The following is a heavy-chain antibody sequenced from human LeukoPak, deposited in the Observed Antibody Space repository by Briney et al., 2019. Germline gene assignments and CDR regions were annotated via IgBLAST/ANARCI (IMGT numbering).Heavy chain of an antibody. CDR3: AGGYCNSTSCYPFDY. V-gene: IGHV4-38-2*01. CDR2: IYHSGST. J-gene: IGHJ4*02. CDR1: GYSISSGYY. Sequence: SETLSLTCAVSGYSISSGYYWGWIQQPPGKGLEWIGSIYHSGSTYYNPSLKSRVTISVDTSKNQFSLKLSSVTAADTAVYYCAGGYCNSTSCYPFDYWGQGTLVTVSS. D-gene: IGHD2-2*01.